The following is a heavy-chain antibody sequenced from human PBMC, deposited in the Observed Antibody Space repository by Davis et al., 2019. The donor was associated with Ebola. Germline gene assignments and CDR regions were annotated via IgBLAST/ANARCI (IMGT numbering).Heavy chain of an antibody. V-gene: IGHV3-7*03. CDR3: SRILDD. J-gene: IGHJ4*02. CDR2: IKPDGSDG. Sequence: GESLKISCAASGLTFSSYWMTWVRQAPGKGLEWVAHIKPDGSDGTYVDSVKGRFTISRDNAKNSLYLQMNSLRAEDTAVYFCSRILDDWGQGTLVTVSS. CDR1: GLTFSSYW.